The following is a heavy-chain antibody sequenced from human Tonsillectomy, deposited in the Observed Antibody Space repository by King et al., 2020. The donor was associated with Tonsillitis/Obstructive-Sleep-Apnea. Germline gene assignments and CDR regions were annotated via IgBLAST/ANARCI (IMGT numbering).Heavy chain of an antibody. CDR1: GFTVSSNY. V-gene: IGHV3-66*01. Sequence: QLVQSGGGLVQPGGSLRLSCAASGFTVSSNYMSWVRQAPGKGLEWVSVIYSGGSTYYADSVKGRFTISRDNSKNTLYLQMNSLRAEDTAVYYCASGSSGWYWNYYYYMDVWGKGTTVTVSS. CDR3: ASGSSGWYWNYYYYMDV. D-gene: IGHD6-19*01. J-gene: IGHJ6*03. CDR2: IYSGGST.